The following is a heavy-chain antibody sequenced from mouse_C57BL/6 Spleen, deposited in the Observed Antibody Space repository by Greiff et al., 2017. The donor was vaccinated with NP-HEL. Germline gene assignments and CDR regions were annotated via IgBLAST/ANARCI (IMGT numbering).Heavy chain of an antibody. V-gene: IGHV14-4*01. J-gene: IGHJ3*01. CDR2: IDPENGDT. CDR3: TTELFAY. Sequence: EVKLQESGAELVRPGASVKLSCTASGFNIKDDYMHWVKQRPEQGLEWIGWIDPENGDTEYASKFQGKATITADTSSNTAYLQLSSLTSEDTAFYDCTTELFAYWGQGPLVTVSA. CDR1: GFNIKDDY.